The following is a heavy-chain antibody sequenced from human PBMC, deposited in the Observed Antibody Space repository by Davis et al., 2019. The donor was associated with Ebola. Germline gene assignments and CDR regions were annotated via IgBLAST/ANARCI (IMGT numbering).Heavy chain of an antibody. CDR1: GGSFSGYY. D-gene: IGHD2-2*02. V-gene: IGHV4-34*01. Sequence: SETLSLTCAAYGGSFSGYYWSWIRQPPGKGLEWIGEINHTGSTNYNPSLKSRVTISVDTSKNQFSLKLSSVTAADTAVYYCARGGDIVVVPAAIVGYYYYGMDVWGQGTTVTVSS. J-gene: IGHJ6*02. CDR2: INHTGST. CDR3: ARGGDIVVVPAAIVGYYYYGMDV.